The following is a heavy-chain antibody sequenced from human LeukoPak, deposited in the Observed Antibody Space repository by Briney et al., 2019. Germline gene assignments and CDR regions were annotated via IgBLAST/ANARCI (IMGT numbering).Heavy chain of an antibody. Sequence: SETVSLTCTVSGNSIRSSSYYWGWIRQSPEKGLEWIGSIYYSGSTYYSASFKSRVTISVDTSQNQFSLKLRSVTAADRAVYYCASRYYYDTRGYFLHWGQGTLVTVSS. D-gene: IGHD3-22*01. J-gene: IGHJ1*01. V-gene: IGHV4-39*01. CDR1: GNSIRSSSYY. CDR2: IYYSGST. CDR3: ASRYYYDTRGYFLH.